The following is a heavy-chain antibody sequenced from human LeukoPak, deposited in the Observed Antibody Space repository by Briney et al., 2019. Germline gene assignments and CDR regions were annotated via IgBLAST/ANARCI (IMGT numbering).Heavy chain of an antibody. D-gene: IGHD1-1*01. CDR1: GDTFTANY. J-gene: IGHJ5*02. CDR2: INLNTGYT. CDR3: AEDVGRTGTNCFDP. Sequence: GASVKVSCKPSGDTFTANYLHWVRQAPGQGLEWLGWINLNTGYTKYAQKFQGRVTMTGDTSTSSAFMELSRLRSDDTAVYFCAEDVGRTGTNCFDPWGQGTLVTVSS. V-gene: IGHV1-2*02.